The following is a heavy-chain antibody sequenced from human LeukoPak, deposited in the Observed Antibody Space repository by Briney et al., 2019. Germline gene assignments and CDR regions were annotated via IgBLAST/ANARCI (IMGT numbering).Heavy chain of an antibody. CDR3: ARDTAPSGVRGGYYYMDV. CDR1: GYTFTGYY. Sequence: GASVKVSCKASGYTFTGYYMHWVRQAPGQGPEWMGWINPNSGGTNYAQKFQGRVTMTRDTSISTAYMELSRLRSDDTAAYYCARDTAPSGVRGGYYYMDVWGKGTTVTVSS. CDR2: INPNSGGT. V-gene: IGHV1-2*02. D-gene: IGHD3-10*01. J-gene: IGHJ6*03.